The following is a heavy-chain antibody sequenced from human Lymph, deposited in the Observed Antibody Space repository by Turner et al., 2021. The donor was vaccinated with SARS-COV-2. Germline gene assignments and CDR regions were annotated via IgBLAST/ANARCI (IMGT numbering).Heavy chain of an antibody. CDR2: IIPRLGRT. Sequence: QVQLVQSGAAVKKPGSSVKVSCKASGGTFSSSAISWVRQAPGQGLGWVGGIIPRLGRTNYAEKLQGRCTITADKSTSTAYMEMSSLRSEDTAVYFCAKIAAPGMGGGVHYYYYAMDVWGQGTTVTVSS. CDR3: AKIAAPGMGGGVHYYYYAMDV. CDR1: GGTFSSSA. V-gene: IGHV1-69*10. D-gene: IGHD6-13*01. J-gene: IGHJ6*02.